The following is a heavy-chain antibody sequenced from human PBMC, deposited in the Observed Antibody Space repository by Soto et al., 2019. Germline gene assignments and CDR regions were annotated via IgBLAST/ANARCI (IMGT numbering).Heavy chain of an antibody. V-gene: IGHV4-31*02. CDR2: IYYSGST. CDR3: ARDNVLLWFGELLVWFDP. J-gene: IGHJ5*02. D-gene: IGHD3-10*01. CDR1: GGSISNGGYY. Sequence: SETLSHPWTVSGGSISNGGYYWSWIRQHPRKGLEWIGYIYYSGSTYYNPSLKSRVTISVDTSKNQFSLKLSSVTAADTAVFYCARDNVLLWFGELLVWFDPWGQGTLVTVSS.